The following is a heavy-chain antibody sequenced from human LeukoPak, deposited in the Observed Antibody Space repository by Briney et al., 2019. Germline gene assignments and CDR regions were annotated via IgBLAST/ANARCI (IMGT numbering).Heavy chain of an antibody. CDR2: ISGSGGST. CDR1: GFXFSSYA. Sequence: PGGSLRLSCAASGFXFSSYAISWVRQAPGKGLEWVSAISGSGGSTYYADSVKGRFTISRDNSKNTLYLQMNSLRAEDTAVYYCAPHGQQLGSYYFDYWGQGTLVTVSS. V-gene: IGHV3-23*01. CDR3: APHGQQLGSYYFDY. J-gene: IGHJ4*02. D-gene: IGHD6-13*01.